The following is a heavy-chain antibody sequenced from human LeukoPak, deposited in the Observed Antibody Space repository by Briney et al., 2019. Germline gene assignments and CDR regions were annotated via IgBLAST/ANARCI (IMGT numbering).Heavy chain of an antibody. CDR3: ARDVSPRGRRAAGIRPLRVYYDYYMDV. J-gene: IGHJ6*03. D-gene: IGHD6-13*01. Sequence: WASVKVSCKASGYTYDHFYKQWVRLAPGQGLDWMGMVSPTDGRTAYAQKFQGRIALTRDKSTNSFHLDLDSLKSEDTAIYYCARDVSPRGRRAAGIRPLRVYYDYYMDVWGKGTTVTVSS. V-gene: IGHV1-46*02. CDR2: VSPTDGRT. CDR1: GYTYDHFY.